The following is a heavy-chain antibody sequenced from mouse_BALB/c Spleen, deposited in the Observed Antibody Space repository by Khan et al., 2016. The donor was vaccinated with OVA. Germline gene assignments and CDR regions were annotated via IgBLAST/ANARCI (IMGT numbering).Heavy chain of an antibody. D-gene: IGHD2-3*01. CDR2: ISYSGST. CDR3: ASDGYFDY. J-gene: IGHJ2*01. V-gene: IGHV3-2*02. Sequence: VQLKESGPGLVKPSQSLSLTCTVTGYSITSDYAWNWIRRFPGNKLEWMGYISYSGSTSYNPSLKSRISITRDTSKNQFFLQLNSVTTEDTATYYCASDGYFDYWGQGTTLTVSS. CDR1: GYSITSDYA.